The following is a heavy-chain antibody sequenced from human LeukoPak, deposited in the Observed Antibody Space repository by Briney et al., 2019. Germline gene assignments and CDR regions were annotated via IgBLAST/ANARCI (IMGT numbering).Heavy chain of an antibody. CDR1: GFTFSSYA. D-gene: IGHD3-22*01. V-gene: IGHV3-23*01. CDR3: AKDLGGAMIVVV. CDR2: ISGSGGST. Sequence: TGGSLRLSCAASGFTFSSYAMSWVRQAPGKGLEWVSGISGSGGSTYYADSVKGRFTISRDNSKNTLYLQMNSLRAEDTAIYYCAKDLGGAMIVVVGGQGTLVTVSS. J-gene: IGHJ4*02.